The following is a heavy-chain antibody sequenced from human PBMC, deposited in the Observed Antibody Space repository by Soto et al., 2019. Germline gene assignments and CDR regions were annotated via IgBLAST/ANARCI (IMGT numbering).Heavy chain of an antibody. CDR2: IYYRGNT. CDR1: GGSISSSSYY. CDR3: ARDLRDYYDSSGYLYYYYGMDV. V-gene: IGHV4-39*07. J-gene: IGHJ6*02. Sequence: SETLSLTCTVSGGSISSSSYYWGWIRQPPGKGLEWIGSIYYRGNTYYNPSLKSRVTISVDTSKNQFSLKLSSVTAADTAVYYCARDLRDYYDSSGYLYYYYGMDVWGQGTTVTVSS. D-gene: IGHD3-22*01.